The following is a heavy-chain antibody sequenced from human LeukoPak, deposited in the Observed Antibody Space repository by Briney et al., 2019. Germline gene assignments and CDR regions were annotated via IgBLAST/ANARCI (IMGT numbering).Heavy chain of an antibody. CDR3: SRGKYTAAFDI. CDR2: INSDGSST. D-gene: IGHD5-18*01. J-gene: IGHJ3*02. Sequence: GGSLRLSCAASGFTFSSYWMHWVRHAPGKGLVWVSRINSDGSSTSYADSVKGRFTISRDNAKNTLYLQMTSLRAEDTAVYYCSRGKYTAAFDIWGQGTMVTVSS. V-gene: IGHV3-74*01. CDR1: GFTFSSYW.